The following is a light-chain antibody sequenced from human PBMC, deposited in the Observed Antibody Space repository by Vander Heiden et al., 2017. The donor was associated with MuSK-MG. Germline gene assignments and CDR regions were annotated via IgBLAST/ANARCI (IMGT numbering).Light chain of an antibody. V-gene: IGKV3-20*01. CDR1: QSVSTY. CDR2: GAS. J-gene: IGKJ1*01. Sequence: EIVLTQSPGTLSLSPGERATLSCRASQSVSTYLVWYQQKPGQAPRLLIYGASSRATGIPDRFSGSGSGTDFTLTISRLEPEDFAVYYCQQDHSSPRTFGQGTKVXIK. CDR3: QQDHSSPRT.